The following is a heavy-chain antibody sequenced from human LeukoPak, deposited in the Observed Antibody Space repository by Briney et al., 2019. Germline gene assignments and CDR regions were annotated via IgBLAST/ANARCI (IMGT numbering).Heavy chain of an antibody. Sequence: ASVKVSCKASGYTFTGYYMHWVRQAPGQGLEWMGWINPNSGGTNYAQKFQGRVTMTRDTSISTAYMELSRLRSDDTAVYYCARESSVAGTEVGPRRRYYYGMDVWGQGTTVTVSS. J-gene: IGHJ6*02. CDR2: INPNSGGT. CDR3: ARESSVAGTEVGPRRRYYYGMDV. CDR1: GYTFTGYY. V-gene: IGHV1-2*02. D-gene: IGHD6-19*01.